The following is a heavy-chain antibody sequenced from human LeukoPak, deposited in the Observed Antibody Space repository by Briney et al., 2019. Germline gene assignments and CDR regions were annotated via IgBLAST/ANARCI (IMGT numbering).Heavy chain of an antibody. CDR1: GFTLSNSA. J-gene: IGHJ4*01. D-gene: IGHD6-19*01. V-gene: IGHV3-23*01. CDR2: ISGSGITT. CDR3: AKVIYSSGWSYFDY. Sequence: GGSLRLSCAASGFTLSNSAMSWVRQAPGEGLEWVSTISGSGITTYYADSVKGRFTISRDNSKNTLYLQTNSLRAEDTAVYYCAKVIYSSGWSYFDYWGHGTLVTVSS.